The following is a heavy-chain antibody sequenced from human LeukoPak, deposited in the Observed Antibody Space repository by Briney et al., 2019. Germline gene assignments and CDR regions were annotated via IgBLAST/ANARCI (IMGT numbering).Heavy chain of an antibody. CDR3: ARVFDSSYDFWSGWNFDY. V-gene: IGHV3-74*01. CDR2: INSDGSST. D-gene: IGHD3-3*01. CDR1: GFTFSSYW. J-gene: IGHJ4*02. Sequence: GGSLRLSCAASGFTFSSYWTHWVRQAPGKGLVWVSRINSDGSSTSYADSVKGRFTISRDNAKNTLYLQMNSLRAEDTAVYYCARVFDSSYDFWSGWNFDYWGQGTLVTVSS.